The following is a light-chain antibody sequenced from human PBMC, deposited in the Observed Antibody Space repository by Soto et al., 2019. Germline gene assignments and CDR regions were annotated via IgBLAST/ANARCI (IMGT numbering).Light chain of an antibody. Sequence: QSVLTQPASVSGSPGQSITISCTGTSSDVGGYNYVSWYQQHPGKAPKLMIFEVNNRPSGVSDRFSGSKSGNTASLTISGLQAEDEADYYCSSFTSSSTQVLGGGTKLTVL. CDR2: EVN. V-gene: IGLV2-14*01. CDR3: SSFTSSSTQV. J-gene: IGLJ3*02. CDR1: SSDVGGYNY.